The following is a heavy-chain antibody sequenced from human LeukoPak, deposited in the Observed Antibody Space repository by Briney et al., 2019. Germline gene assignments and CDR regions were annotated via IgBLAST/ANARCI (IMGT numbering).Heavy chain of an antibody. CDR1: GFTFSSYW. D-gene: IGHD5/OR15-5a*01. V-gene: IGHV3-74*01. CDR3: ASRVYSLWPFDY. Sequence: GGSLRLSCAGSGFTFSSYWMDEVRQAPGKGLLWVSRINSDGSSTSYADSVKGRFTISRDNAKNTLYLQMNSLRAEDTAVYYCASRVYSLWPFDYWGQGPLVTVSS. CDR2: INSDGSST. J-gene: IGHJ4*02.